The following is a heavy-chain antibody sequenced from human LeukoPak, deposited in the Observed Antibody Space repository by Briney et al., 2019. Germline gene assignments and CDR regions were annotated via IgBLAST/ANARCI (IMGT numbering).Heavy chain of an antibody. V-gene: IGHV4-59*08. CDR2: IYYSGST. D-gene: IGHD6-13*01. CDR3: ASLAAADVCFDY. Sequence: PSETLSLTCTVSGGSISSYYWSWIRQPPGKGLEWIGYIYYSGSTNYNPSLKSRVTISVDTSKNQFSLKLSSVTAADTAVYYCASLAAADVCFDYWGQGTLVTVSS. J-gene: IGHJ4*02. CDR1: GGSISSYY.